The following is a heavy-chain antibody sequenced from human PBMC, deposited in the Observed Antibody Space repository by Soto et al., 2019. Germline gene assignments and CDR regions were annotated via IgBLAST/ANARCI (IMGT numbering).Heavy chain of an antibody. CDR3: ARENPGDFDY. J-gene: IGHJ4*02. CDR1: GGSISSYY. CDR2: IYYSGST. Sequence: PSETLSLTCTVSGGSISSYYWSWIRQPPGKGLEWIGYIYYSGSTNYNPSLKSRVTISVDTSKNQFSLKLSSVTAADTAVYYCARENPGDFDYCGQGPLVTVSS. V-gene: IGHV4-59*01.